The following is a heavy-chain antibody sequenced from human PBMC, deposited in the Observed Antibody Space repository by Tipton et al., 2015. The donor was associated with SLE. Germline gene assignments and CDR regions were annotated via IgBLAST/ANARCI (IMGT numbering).Heavy chain of an antibody. J-gene: IGHJ2*01. CDR1: GFTFGDYA. CDR3: ARGGDVFFYWYFDL. V-gene: IGHV3-11*05. CDR2: ISSSSSYT. D-gene: IGHD3-3*01. Sequence: SLRLSCTASGFTFGDYAMSWFRQAPGKGLEWVSYISSSSSYTNYADSVKGRFTISRDNAKNSLYLQMNSLRAEDTAVYYCARGGDVFFYWYFDLWGRGTLVTVSS.